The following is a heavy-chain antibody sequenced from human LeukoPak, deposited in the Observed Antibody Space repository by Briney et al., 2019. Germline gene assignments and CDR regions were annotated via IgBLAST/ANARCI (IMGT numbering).Heavy chain of an antibody. D-gene: IGHD4-17*01. V-gene: IGHV4-59*01. J-gene: IGHJ4*02. Sequence: SETLSLTCTVSGGSISSYYWSWIRQPPGKGLEWIGYRHYSGGFNYSPSLKSRAIISLDTSKNQFSLRLSSVTAADAAVYYCARFDYGDSAGRAGPLNFWGQGTLVTVSS. CDR2: RHYSGGF. CDR3: ARFDYGDSAGRAGPLNF. CDR1: GGSISSYY.